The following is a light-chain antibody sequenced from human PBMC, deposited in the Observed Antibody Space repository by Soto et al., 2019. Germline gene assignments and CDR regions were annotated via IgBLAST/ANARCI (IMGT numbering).Light chain of an antibody. J-gene: IGKJ4*01. CDR1: QSVSYY. V-gene: IGKV3-11*01. CDR2: DVS. CDR3: QQRSNWPALT. Sequence: EVVLTQFPANLSLSPGESATLSCKASQSVSYYLAWYQQQPGQAPRLLIYDVSSSAPGVPARFSGSGSWTDFTLTVRNSESVDVAVYYCQQRSNWPALTFGGGTKVES.